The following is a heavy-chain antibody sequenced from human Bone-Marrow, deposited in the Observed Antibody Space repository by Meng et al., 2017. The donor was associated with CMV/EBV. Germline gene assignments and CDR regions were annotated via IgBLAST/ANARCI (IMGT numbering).Heavy chain of an antibody. Sequence: SETLSLTCAVYGGSFSGYYWSWIRQPPGKGLEWIGEINHSGSTNYNPSLKSRVTISVDTSKNQFSLKPSSVTAADTAVYYCARGVRVYCSSTSCSYYYYGMDVWGQGTTVTVSS. V-gene: IGHV4-34*01. CDR3: ARGVRVYCSSTSCSYYYYGMDV. J-gene: IGHJ6*02. CDR2: INHSGST. CDR1: GGSFSGYY. D-gene: IGHD2-2*01.